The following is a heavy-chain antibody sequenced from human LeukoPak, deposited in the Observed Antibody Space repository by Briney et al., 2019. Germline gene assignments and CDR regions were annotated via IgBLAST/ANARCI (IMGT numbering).Heavy chain of an antibody. CDR3: AKDPITMVRGDFFGNY. CDR2: ISGSGGST. J-gene: IGHJ4*02. V-gene: IGHV3-23*01. D-gene: IGHD3-10*01. CDR1: GFTFSSYA. Sequence: GGSLRLSCAASGFTFSSYAMSWVRQAPGKGLEWVSAISGSGGSTYYADSVKGRFTISRDNSKNTLYLQMNSLRAEDTAIYCCAKDPITMVRGDFFGNYWGQGTLVTVSS.